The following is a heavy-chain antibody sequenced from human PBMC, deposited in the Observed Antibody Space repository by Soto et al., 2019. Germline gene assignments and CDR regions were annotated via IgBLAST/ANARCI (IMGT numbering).Heavy chain of an antibody. D-gene: IGHD6-19*01. CDR3: ARVRSGWGIDY. V-gene: IGHV4-30-2*01. CDR1: GGSISSGGYS. Sequence: QLQLQESGSGLVKPSQTLSLTCAVSGGSISSGGYSWSWIRQPPGKGLEYIGYIYHSGSTYYNPSLKSRVTISVDRSENQFSLKLSSVTAADTAVYYCARVRSGWGIDYWGQGTLVTVSS. CDR2: IYHSGST. J-gene: IGHJ4*02.